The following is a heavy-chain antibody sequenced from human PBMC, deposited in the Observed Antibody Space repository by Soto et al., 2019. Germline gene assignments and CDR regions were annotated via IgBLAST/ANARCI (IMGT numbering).Heavy chain of an antibody. V-gene: IGHV4-4*02. CDR1: GGSISSSNW. CDR2: IYHSGST. CDR3: AHARGGSYINWFDP. D-gene: IGHD1-26*01. Sequence: KTSETLSLTCAVSGGSISSSNWWSWVRQPPGKGLEWIGEIYHSGSTNYNPSLKSRVTISVDKSKNQFSLKLSSVTAADTAVYYCAHARGGSYINWFDPRGQGTLVTVSS. J-gene: IGHJ5*02.